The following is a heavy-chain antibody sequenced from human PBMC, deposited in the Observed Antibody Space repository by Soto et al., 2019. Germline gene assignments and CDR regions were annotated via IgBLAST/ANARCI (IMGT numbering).Heavy chain of an antibody. CDR1: GFTFGSYG. CDR3: AKDQLRGVRGVITYYYGMDV. V-gene: IGHV3-30*18. Sequence: QVQLVESGGGVVQPGRSLRLSCAASGFTFGSYGMHWVRQAPGKGLEWVAVISYDGSNKYYADSVKGRFTISRDNSKNTLYLQRISLRAEDTAVYYCAKDQLRGVRGVITYYYGMDVWGQGTTVTVSS. CDR2: ISYDGSNK. J-gene: IGHJ6*02. D-gene: IGHD3-10*01.